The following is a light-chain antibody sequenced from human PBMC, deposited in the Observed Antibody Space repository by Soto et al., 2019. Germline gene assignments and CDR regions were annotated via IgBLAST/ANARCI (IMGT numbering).Light chain of an antibody. Sequence: DIQMTQSPSSLYSSVGDRVTITCRATQTISTYLNWYQQKPGKAHKLLIYAASTLQSGVPSRFSGNGSGTDFTLTINSLQPEDFATYYCQQSLGIPYTFGQGTKLEIQ. CDR3: QQSLGIPYT. J-gene: IGKJ2*01. CDR2: AAS. V-gene: IGKV1-39*01. CDR1: QTISTY.